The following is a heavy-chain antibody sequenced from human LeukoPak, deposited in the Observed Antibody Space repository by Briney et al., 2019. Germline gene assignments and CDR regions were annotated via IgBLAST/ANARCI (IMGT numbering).Heavy chain of an antibody. J-gene: IGHJ6*02. CDR2: MNPNSGNT. Sequence: ASVKVSCKASGYTFTSYDINWVRQATGQGLEWMGWMNPNSGNTGYAQKFQGRVTMTRNTSISTAYMELSSLRSEDTAVYYCARGHSSIPYYYYYYGMGVWGQGTTVTVSS. CDR1: GYTFTSYD. CDR3: ARGHSSIPYYYYYYGMGV. V-gene: IGHV1-8*01. D-gene: IGHD6-6*01.